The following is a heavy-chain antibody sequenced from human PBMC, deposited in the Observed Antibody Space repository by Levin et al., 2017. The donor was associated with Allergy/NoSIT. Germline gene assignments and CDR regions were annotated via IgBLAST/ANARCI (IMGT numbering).Heavy chain of an antibody. D-gene: IGHD7-27*01. Sequence: VASVKVSCKPSGYIFTSYDINWVRQATGQGLEWMGWMNPNTGNTGYAQKFQGRVTMTRSTSISTAYMELNSLRSEDTAVYYCARGPRNWGFDYWGQGTLVSVSS. J-gene: IGHJ4*02. CDR1: GYIFTSYD. V-gene: IGHV1-8*01. CDR2: MNPNTGNT. CDR3: ARGPRNWGFDY.